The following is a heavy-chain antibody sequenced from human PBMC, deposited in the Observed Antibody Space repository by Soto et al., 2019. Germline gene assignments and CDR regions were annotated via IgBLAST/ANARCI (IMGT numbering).Heavy chain of an antibody. V-gene: IGHV3-15*07. CDR3: SHGYYQYFNS. D-gene: IGHD5-18*01. J-gene: IGHJ4*03. CDR1: GVTLTNVW. Sequence: GGSLRLSCEVSGVTLTNVWMNWVRQAPGKGPEWVGRIKSNIDGGTTDYAAPVKGRFTVSRDDSENTLYLQMNSLKTEDTAVYYCSHGYYQYFNSWGQGTMVTVSS. CDR2: IKSNIDGGTT.